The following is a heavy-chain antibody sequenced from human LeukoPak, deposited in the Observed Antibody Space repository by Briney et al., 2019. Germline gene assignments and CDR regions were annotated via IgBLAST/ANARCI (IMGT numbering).Heavy chain of an antibody. CDR2: ISSSASTI. V-gene: IGHV3-11*04. J-gene: IGHJ4*02. Sequence: GGSLRLSCAASGFTFSDYYMSWIRQAPGKGLEWVSYISSSASTIYYADSVKGRFTISRDNSKNTLYLQMNSLRAEDTAVYYCARSMVRGVNEIDYWGQGTLVTVSS. CDR3: ARSMVRGVNEIDY. D-gene: IGHD3-10*01. CDR1: GFTFSDYY.